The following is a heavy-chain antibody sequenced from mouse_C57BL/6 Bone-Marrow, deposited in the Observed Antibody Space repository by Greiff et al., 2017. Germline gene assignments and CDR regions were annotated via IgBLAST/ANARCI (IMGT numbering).Heavy chain of an antibody. CDR2: IYPGDGDT. J-gene: IGHJ1*03. CDR1: GYAFSSSW. D-gene: IGHD1-1*01. Sequence: QVQLQQSGPELVKPGASVKISCKASGYAFSSSWMNWVKQRPGKGLEWIGRIYPGDGDTNYNGKFKGKDTLTADKSSSTAYMQLSSRTSEDSAVYFCARAQIYYYDSRYFDVWGTGTTVTVSS. V-gene: IGHV1-82*01. CDR3: ARAQIYYYDSRYFDV.